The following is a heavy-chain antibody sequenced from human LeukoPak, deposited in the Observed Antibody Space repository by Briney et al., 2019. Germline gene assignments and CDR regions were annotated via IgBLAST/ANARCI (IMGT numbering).Heavy chain of an antibody. CDR2: ISSSSSTI. J-gene: IGHJ4*02. Sequence: PGGSLRLSCAASGFTFSSYSMNWVRQAPGKGLEWVSYISSSSSTIYYADSVKGRFTISRDKAKNSLYLQMNSLRAEDTAVYYCAKSYNGYESKPDYWGQGTLVTVSS. D-gene: IGHD5-12*01. V-gene: IGHV3-48*01. CDR1: GFTFSSYS. CDR3: AKSYNGYESKPDY.